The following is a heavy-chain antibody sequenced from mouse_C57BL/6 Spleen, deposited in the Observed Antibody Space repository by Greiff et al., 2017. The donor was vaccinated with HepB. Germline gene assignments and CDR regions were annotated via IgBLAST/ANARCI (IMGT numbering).Heavy chain of an antibody. D-gene: IGHD4-1*01. CDR3: TRPGTEDWFAY. CDR2: IDPETGGT. CDR1: GYTFTDYE. V-gene: IGHV1-15*01. J-gene: IGHJ3*01. Sequence: QVQLQQSGAELVRPGASVTLSCKASGYTFTDYEMHWVKQTPVHGLEWIGAIDPETGGTAYNQKFKGKAILTADKSSSTAYMELRSLTSEDSAVYYCTRPGTEDWFAYWGQGTLVTVSA.